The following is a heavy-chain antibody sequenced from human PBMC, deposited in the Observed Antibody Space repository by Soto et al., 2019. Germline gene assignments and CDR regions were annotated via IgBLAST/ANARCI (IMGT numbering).Heavy chain of an antibody. V-gene: IGHV3-33*01. CDR3: ARDRYSSGWYDLDY. CDR2: IWYDGSNK. CDR1: GFTFSSYG. Sequence: QVQLVESGGGVVQPGRSLRLSCAASGFTFSSYGMHWVRQGPGRGLEWVAVIWYDGSNKYYADSVKGRFTISRDNSKNTLYLQMNSLRFEDTAVYYCARDRYSSGWYDLDYWGQGTLVTVSS. D-gene: IGHD6-19*01. J-gene: IGHJ4*02.